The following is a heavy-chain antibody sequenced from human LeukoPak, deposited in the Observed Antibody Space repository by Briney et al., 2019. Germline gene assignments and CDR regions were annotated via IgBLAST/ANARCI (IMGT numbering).Heavy chain of an antibody. CDR2: IYTSGST. V-gene: IGHV4-61*02. CDR3: ARGGVYYYGSGSAADAFDI. Sequence: SETLSLTCTVSGGSISSGSYYWSWIRQPAGKGLEWIGRIYTSGSTNYNPSLKSRVTISVDTSKNQFSLKLSSVTAADTAVYYCARGGVYYYGSGSAADAFDIWGQGTMVTVSS. D-gene: IGHD3-10*01. J-gene: IGHJ3*02. CDR1: GGSISSGSYY.